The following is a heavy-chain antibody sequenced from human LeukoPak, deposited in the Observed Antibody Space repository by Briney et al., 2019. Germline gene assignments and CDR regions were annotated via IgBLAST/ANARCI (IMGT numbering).Heavy chain of an antibody. V-gene: IGHV4-39*01. Sequence: SSETLSLACIVSGDSISSTGDYWGWIRQAPGKGLEWIGNIYYSGSTYYSPSLKSRVTISADTSKNQFSLKLTSVTAADTAVYYCARRDPATGSYAYWGQGTLVTVSS. CDR1: GDSISSTGDY. D-gene: IGHD3-16*01. CDR2: IYYSGST. J-gene: IGHJ4*02. CDR3: ARRDPATGSYAY.